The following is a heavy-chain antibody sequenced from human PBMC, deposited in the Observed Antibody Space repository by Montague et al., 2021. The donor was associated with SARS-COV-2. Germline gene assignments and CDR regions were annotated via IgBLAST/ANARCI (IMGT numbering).Heavy chain of an antibody. CDR1: GFTFSSYG. CDR3: ARDFGVAARLAHDY. CDR2: IWYDGSNK. Sequence: SRRLSCAASGFTFSSYGMHWVRQAPGKGLEWVAVIWYDGSNKYYADSVKGRFTISRDNSKNTLYLQMSSLRAEDTAVYYCARDFGVAARLAHDYWGRGTLVTVSS. J-gene: IGHJ4*02. D-gene: IGHD6-6*01. V-gene: IGHV3-33*01.